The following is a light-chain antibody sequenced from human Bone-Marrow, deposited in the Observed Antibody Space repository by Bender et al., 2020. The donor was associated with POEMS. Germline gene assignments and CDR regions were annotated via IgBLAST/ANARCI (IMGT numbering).Light chain of an antibody. J-gene: IGLJ2*01. V-gene: IGLV3-1*01. CDR1: KLGDKF. CDR2: QDT. CDR3: QAWDGSTDVV. Sequence: SYELTQPPSVSVSPGQTASITCSGDKLGDKFACWYQQKPGQSPVLVVHQDTKRPSGIPERFSGSNSGNTATLTISGTQAMDEADYYCQAWDGSTDVVFGGGTKLTVL.